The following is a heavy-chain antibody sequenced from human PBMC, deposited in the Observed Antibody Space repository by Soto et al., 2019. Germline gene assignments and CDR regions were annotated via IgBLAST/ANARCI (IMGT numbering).Heavy chain of an antibody. V-gene: IGHV2-5*02. CDR2: IYWDDSK. Sequence: QITLKESGPTLVKPTQTLTLTCTFSGFSLSTSGVGVGWIRQPPGKALEWLALIYWDDSKHYSPSLKSRLTNPKDPPKNPGALTKTNMDPVQHAPISWAHQGGGDRILDYWGQGTLVTVSS. D-gene: IGHD3-16*01. CDR3: AHQGGGDRILDY. J-gene: IGHJ4*02. CDR1: GFSLSTSGVG.